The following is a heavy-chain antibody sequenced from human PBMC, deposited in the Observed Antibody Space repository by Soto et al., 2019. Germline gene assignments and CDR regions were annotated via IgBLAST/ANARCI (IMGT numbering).Heavy chain of an antibody. Sequence: SETLSLTCTVSGGSISSYYWSWIRQPPGKGLEWIGYIYYSRSTNYNPSLKSRVTISVDTSKNQFSLKLSSVTAADTAVYYCARDHRGDFDWLSRYYYYMDVWGKGTTVTVS. V-gene: IGHV4-59*01. J-gene: IGHJ6*03. D-gene: IGHD3-9*01. CDR3: ARDHRGDFDWLSRYYYYMDV. CDR2: IYYSRST. CDR1: GGSISSYY.